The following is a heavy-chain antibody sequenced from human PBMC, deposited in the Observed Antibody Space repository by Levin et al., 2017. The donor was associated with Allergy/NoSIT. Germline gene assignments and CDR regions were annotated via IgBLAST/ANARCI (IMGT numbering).Heavy chain of an antibody. D-gene: IGHD1-1*01. Sequence: GESLKISCQGSGYSFNTYWIGWVRQMPGKGLEWMGIIYPGDSDTKYSPSFQGQVTISVDKSVNTAYLQWSSLKASDTAMYYCARRTNGVLYFDQWGQGTLVTVSS. CDR1: GYSFNTYW. CDR2: IYPGDSDT. V-gene: IGHV5-51*01. J-gene: IGHJ4*02. CDR3: ARRTNGVLYFDQ.